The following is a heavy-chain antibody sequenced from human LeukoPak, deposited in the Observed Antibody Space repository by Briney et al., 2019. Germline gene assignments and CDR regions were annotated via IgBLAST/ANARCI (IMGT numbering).Heavy chain of an antibody. CDR3: ARAITAAQYFFDY. D-gene: IGHD1-20*01. CDR1: GFTFSSYS. J-gene: IGHJ4*02. Sequence: EGSLRLSCAGSGFTFSSYSMNWVRQAPGKGLEWVASISSSSTYIYYADSVNGRSTISRDNAKKSLDLQLNSLRAEDTAVYYCARAITAAQYFFDYWGQGTQVTVSS. V-gene: IGHV3-21*01. CDR2: ISSSSTYI.